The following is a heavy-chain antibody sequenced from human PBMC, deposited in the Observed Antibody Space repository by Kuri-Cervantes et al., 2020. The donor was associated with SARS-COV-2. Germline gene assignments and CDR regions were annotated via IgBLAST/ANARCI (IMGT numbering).Heavy chain of an antibody. CDR3: ARDFIAAAGIDY. V-gene: IGHV1-69*04. CDR2: IIPILGTA. J-gene: IGHJ4*02. CDR1: GYTFTSYG. D-gene: IGHD6-13*01. Sequence: SVKVSCKASGYTFTSYGISWVRQAPGQGLEWMGRIIPILGTANYAQKFQGRVTITADKSTSTAYMELSSLRSEDTAAYYCARDFIAAAGIDYWGQGTLVTVSS.